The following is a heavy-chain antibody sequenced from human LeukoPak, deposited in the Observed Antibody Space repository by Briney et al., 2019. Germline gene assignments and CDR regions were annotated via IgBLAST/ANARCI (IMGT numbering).Heavy chain of an antibody. D-gene: IGHD6-19*01. J-gene: IGHJ5*02. CDR3: ARGGWSRGWFDP. CDR1: GFTFRDYY. Sequence: GGSLRLSCVASGFTFRDYYMSWIRQAPGKGLEWISYITMSGSVIQYSASVKGRFTTSRDNAKNSVYLQMNSLRVEDTTVYYCARGGWSRGWFDPWGQGTLVTVSS. V-gene: IGHV3-11*01. CDR2: ITMSGSVI.